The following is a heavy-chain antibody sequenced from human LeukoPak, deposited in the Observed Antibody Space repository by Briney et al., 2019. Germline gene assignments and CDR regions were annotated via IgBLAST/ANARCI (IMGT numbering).Heavy chain of an antibody. Sequence: GESLKISCKGSGYTFTSYWIGWVRQMPGKGLEWMGVNYPGDSDTRYRPSFQGQVTISADKSISTAYLQWSSLKASDTAMYYCALYFDTYYFDYWGQGTLVTVSS. CDR2: NYPGDSDT. CDR1: GYTFTSYW. CDR3: ALYFDTYYFDY. J-gene: IGHJ4*02. V-gene: IGHV5-51*01. D-gene: IGHD2-2*02.